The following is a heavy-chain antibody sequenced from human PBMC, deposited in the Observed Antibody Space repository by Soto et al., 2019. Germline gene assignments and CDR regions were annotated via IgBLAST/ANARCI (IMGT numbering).Heavy chain of an antibody. CDR3: AKEWVYDSSGWSFDY. D-gene: IGHD3-22*01. CDR2: ISYDGSNK. V-gene: IGHV3-30*18. J-gene: IGHJ4*02. CDR1: GFTFSSYG. Sequence: QVQLVESGGGVVQPGRSLRLSCAASGFTFSSYGMHWVRQTPGKGLEWVAGISYDGSNKYYADSVKGRFTIPRDNSKNPLYLQMNSLRAEDTAVYYCAKEWVYDSSGWSFDYWGQGTLVTVSS.